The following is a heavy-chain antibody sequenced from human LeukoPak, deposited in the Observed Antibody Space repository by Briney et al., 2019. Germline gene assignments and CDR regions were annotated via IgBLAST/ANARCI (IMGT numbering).Heavy chain of an antibody. V-gene: IGHV3-74*01. D-gene: IGHD2-15*01. CDR1: GFTFSNYW. J-gene: IGHJ4*02. CDR2: INSDGSST. CDR3: AKDFAVVGASSFDY. Sequence: PGGSLRLSCAASGFTFSNYWMHWVRQAPGKGLVWVSRINSDGSSTNYAGSVKGRFTISRDNSKNTLYLQMNSLRAEDTAVYYCAKDFAVVGASSFDYWGQGTLVTVSS.